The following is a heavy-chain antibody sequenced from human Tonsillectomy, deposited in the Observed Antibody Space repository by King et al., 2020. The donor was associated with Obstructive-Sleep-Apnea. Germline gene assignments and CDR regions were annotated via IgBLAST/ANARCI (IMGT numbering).Heavy chain of an antibody. CDR2: ISGSGGST. CDR1: GFTFSPYA. CDR3: AKDRGWYRLPFDD. Sequence: VQLVESGGGLVQPGGSLRLSCAASGFTFSPYAMSWVRQAPGKGLEWVSVISGSGGSTYYADSVKGRFTISRDNSKNTLYLQMNSLRAEDTAVYYCAKDRGWYRLPFDDWGQGTLVTVSS. D-gene: IGHD6-19*01. V-gene: IGHV3-23*04. J-gene: IGHJ4*02.